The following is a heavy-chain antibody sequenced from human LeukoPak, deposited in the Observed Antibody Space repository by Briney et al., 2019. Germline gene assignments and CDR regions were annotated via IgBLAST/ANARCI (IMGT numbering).Heavy chain of an antibody. J-gene: IGHJ3*02. CDR1: GGSITSDNYY. V-gene: IGHV4-39*01. CDR3: ARHDHEDAFDI. CDR2: IYYTGRT. Sequence: PSETLSLTCTVSGGSITSDNYYWGWIRQPPGKGLEWIGSIYYTGRTYNNPSLKSRVTVSVDTSKNQFSLKLSSVTAADTAVYYCARHDHEDAFDIWGQGTMVTVSS.